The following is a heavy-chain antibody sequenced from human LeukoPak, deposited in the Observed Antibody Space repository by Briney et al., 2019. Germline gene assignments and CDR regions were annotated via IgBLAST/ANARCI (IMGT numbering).Heavy chain of an antibody. J-gene: IGHJ5*02. CDR1: GGSISSYY. D-gene: IGHD6-19*01. Sequence: PSETLSLTCTGSGGSISSYYWSWIRQPPGKGLEWIGYIYYSGSTNYNPSLKSRVTISVDTSKNQFSLKVSSVTAADTAVYYCARMSSGWYWFDPWGQGTLVTVSS. V-gene: IGHV4-59*01. CDR3: ARMSSGWYWFDP. CDR2: IYYSGST.